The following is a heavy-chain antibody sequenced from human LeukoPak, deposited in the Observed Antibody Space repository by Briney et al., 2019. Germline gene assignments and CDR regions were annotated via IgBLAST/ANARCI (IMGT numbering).Heavy chain of an antibody. D-gene: IGHD3-10*01. CDR1: GDIVSNNIAT. Sequence: SQTLSLTCAISGDIVSNNIATWNWVRQSPSRGLEWLGRTYYRSRWGNDYAISVKGRITINPDTSRNQFSLQLNSVTPEDTAVYYCARDSDDYYWALDFWGQGTPVTVSS. CDR3: ARDSDDYYWALDF. V-gene: IGHV6-1*01. J-gene: IGHJ4*02. CDR2: TYYRSRWGN.